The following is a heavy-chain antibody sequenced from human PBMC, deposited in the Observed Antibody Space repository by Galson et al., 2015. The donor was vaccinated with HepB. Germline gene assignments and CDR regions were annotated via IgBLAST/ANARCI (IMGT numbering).Heavy chain of an antibody. V-gene: IGHV4-34*01. J-gene: IGHJ4*02. Sequence: ETLSLTCAVYGGSFSGYYWNWIRQPPGKGLEWIGDINHSGNTNYNPSLKSRVAMSVDTSKNQFSLKLSSVTAADTALYYCARWADPDPYFDYWGQGALVTVSS. CDR3: ARWADPDPYFDY. CDR1: GGSFSGYY. CDR2: INHSGNT.